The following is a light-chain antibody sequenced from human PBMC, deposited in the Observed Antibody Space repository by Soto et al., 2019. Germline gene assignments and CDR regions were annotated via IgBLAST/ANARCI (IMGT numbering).Light chain of an antibody. J-gene: IGKJ4*01. CDR1: QGIRNE. CDR3: LQHNSYTHT. CDR2: AAS. V-gene: IGKV1-17*01. Sequence: IQKTQSTSSLSASVGDRVTITCRASQGIRNELGWYQQKPGKAPKRLIYAASSLQIGVPSRFSGSGYGTEFTLTISRPLLHDSATYHCLQHNSYTHTFGGGT.